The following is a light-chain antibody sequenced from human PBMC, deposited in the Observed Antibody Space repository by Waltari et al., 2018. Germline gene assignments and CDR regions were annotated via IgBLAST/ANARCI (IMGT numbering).Light chain of an antibody. J-gene: IGLJ2*01. V-gene: IGLV2-14*01. CDR1: SSSSGGYNY. CDR3: SSFTSSTTGI. CDR2: DVS. Sequence: SALPQPDALSGSPGQSITIPCSGISSSSGGYNYASWYQQLPGEAPKLIIYDVSNRPSGVSNRFSGSKSGSSASLTISGLQAEDEADYYCSSFTSSTTGIFGGGTKLTVL.